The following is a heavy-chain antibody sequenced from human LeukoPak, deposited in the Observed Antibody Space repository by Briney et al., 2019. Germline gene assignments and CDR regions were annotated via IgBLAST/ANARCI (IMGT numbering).Heavy chain of an antibody. CDR2: IRYDRSSK. Sequence: PGGSLRLSCATSGFTFSIYGMHWVRQAPGKGLEWVAFIRYDRSSKYYADSVKGRFTISRDNSKNTLYLQMNSLRAEDTALYYCAKGVDTAMDEYFDYWGQGTLVTVSS. CDR1: GFTFSIYG. J-gene: IGHJ4*02. CDR3: AKGVDTAMDEYFDY. V-gene: IGHV3-30*02. D-gene: IGHD5-18*01.